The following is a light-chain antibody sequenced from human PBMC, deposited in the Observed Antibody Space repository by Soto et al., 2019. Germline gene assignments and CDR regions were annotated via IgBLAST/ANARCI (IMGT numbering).Light chain of an antibody. Sequence: EIVMTQSPATLSVSPGERATLSCRASQSVSSNLAWYQQKRGQAPRLLIYVASTRATGIPARFSGSRSGTEVTLTISSLQSEDFAVYYCQQYDNWPYTFGQGTKLEIK. J-gene: IGKJ2*01. CDR1: QSVSSN. CDR3: QQYDNWPYT. CDR2: VAS. V-gene: IGKV3-15*01.